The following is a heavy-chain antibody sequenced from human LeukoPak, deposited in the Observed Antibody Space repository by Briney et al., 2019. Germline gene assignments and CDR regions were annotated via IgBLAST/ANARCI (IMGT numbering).Heavy chain of an antibody. V-gene: IGHV4-59*01. CDR2: IYYSGST. D-gene: IGHD1-1*01. CDR3: ARGTNWNDLDY. CDR1: GGSISSYY. J-gene: IGHJ4*02. Sequence: RPSETLSLTCTVSGGSISSYYWSWIRQPPGKGLEWIGYIYYSGSTNYNPSPKSRVTISVDTSKNQFSLKLSSVTAADTAVYYCARGTNWNDLDYWGQGTLVTVSS.